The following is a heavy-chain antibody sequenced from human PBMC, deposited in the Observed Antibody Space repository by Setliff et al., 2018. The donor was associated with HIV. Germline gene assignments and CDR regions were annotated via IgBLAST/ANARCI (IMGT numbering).Heavy chain of an antibody. CDR2: VYYTGES. Sequence: PSETLSLTCSVYGGSISRGGRYWGWIRQHPGRGLEWLGYVYYTGESFYKPSLGGRVTILQDKSKNQFSLELRSVTAADTAVYYCAGATVGGASPFDSWGPGTLVTVSS. CDR1: GGSISRGGRY. V-gene: IGHV4-31*03. J-gene: IGHJ4*02. CDR3: AGATVGGASPFDS. D-gene: IGHD4-4*01.